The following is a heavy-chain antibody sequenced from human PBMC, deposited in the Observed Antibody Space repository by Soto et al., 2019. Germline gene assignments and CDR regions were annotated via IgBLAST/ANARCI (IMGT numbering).Heavy chain of an antibody. D-gene: IGHD1-1*01. CDR2: ISAHNGNT. V-gene: IGHV1-18*01. J-gene: IGHJ4*02. Sequence: QVHLVQSGAEVKKPGASVKVSCKASGYTFTSYGITWVRQAPGQGLEWMGWISAHNGNTDYEQKLQVRVIMTRDNSTSTAYMELRSLRSDDTAVYYCARGRYGDYWGQGALVTVSS. CDR1: GYTFTSYG. CDR3: ARGRYGDY.